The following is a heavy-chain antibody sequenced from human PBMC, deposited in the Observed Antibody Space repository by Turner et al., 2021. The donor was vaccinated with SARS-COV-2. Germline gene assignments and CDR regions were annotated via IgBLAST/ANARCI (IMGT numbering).Heavy chain of an antibody. Sequence: QLQLQESGPGLVKPSETLSLPCTVSGDSISSSPYHWGWIRQPPGKGLEWIGSIYYSGNTYYNPSLKSRVAISVDTSKNQFSLRLSSVTAADTAVYYCAIQRPYGSGSYAPFYFDYWGRGTLVTVSS. V-gene: IGHV4-39*01. CDR1: GDSISSSPYH. CDR2: IYYSGNT. J-gene: IGHJ4*02. D-gene: IGHD3-10*01. CDR3: AIQRPYGSGSYAPFYFDY.